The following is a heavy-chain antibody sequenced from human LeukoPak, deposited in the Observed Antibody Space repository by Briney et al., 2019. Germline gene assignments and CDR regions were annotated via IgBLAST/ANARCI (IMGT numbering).Heavy chain of an antibody. CDR3: ARDVDFDS. J-gene: IGHJ4*02. D-gene: IGHD2-21*01. V-gene: IGHV3-74*01. CDR2: IDGDGSST. CDR1: GFTFSSYW. Sequence: PGGSLRLSCAASGFTFSSYWMQWVRQAPGKGLVWVSRIDGDGSSTNYADSVKGRFTISRDNAKNSLYLQMNSLRAEDTAVYYCARDVDFDSWGQGTLVTVSS.